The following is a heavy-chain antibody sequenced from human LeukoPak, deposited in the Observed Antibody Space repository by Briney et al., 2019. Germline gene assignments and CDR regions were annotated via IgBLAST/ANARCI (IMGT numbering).Heavy chain of an antibody. Sequence: SETLSLTCAVYGGSFSGYYWSWIRQPPGKGLEWIGEINHSGSTNYNPSLKSRVTISVDTSKNQFSLKLSSVTAADTAVYHCARAYYYDSSGYDYWGQGTLVTVSS. V-gene: IGHV4-34*01. J-gene: IGHJ4*02. D-gene: IGHD3-22*01. CDR3: ARAYYYDSSGYDY. CDR1: GGSFSGYY. CDR2: INHSGST.